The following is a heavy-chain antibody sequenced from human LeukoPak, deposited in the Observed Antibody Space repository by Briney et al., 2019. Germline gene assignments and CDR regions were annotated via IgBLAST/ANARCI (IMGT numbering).Heavy chain of an antibody. J-gene: IGHJ5*02. Sequence: RTSETLSLTCTVSGYSISSGYYWGWIRQPPGRGLEWIGSIYHSGSTYYNPSLKSRLTMSVDTSKNQFSLNLSSVTAADTALYYCARHDLTVTNDNWFDPWGQGTLVTVSS. CDR1: GYSISSGYY. CDR3: ARHDLTVTNDNWFDP. D-gene: IGHD4-17*01. V-gene: IGHV4-38-2*02. CDR2: IYHSGST.